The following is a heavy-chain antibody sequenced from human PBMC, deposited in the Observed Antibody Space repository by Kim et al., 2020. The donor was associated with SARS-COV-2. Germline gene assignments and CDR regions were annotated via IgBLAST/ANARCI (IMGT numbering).Heavy chain of an antibody. J-gene: IGHJ4*02. Sequence: YADSVKERFTISRDNAKNSLYLQMNSLRADDTAVYYCATWAYTYFFDYWGQGSLVTVSS. D-gene: IGHD1-26*01. V-gene: IGHV3-9*01. CDR3: ATWAYTYFFDY.